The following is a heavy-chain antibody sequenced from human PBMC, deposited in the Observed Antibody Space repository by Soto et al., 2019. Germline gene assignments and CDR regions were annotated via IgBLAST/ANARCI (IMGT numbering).Heavy chain of an antibody. V-gene: IGHV3-48*01. CDR2: ISSSSSTI. CDR1: GFTFSSYS. Sequence: GGSLRLSCAASGFTFSSYSMNWVRQAPGKGLEWVSYISSSSSTIYYADSVKGRFTISRDNAKNSLYLQMNSLRAEDTAVYYCARDSYDYIWGSYRSRPDYWGQGTLVTVSS. CDR3: ARDSYDYIWGSYRSRPDY. D-gene: IGHD3-16*02. J-gene: IGHJ4*02.